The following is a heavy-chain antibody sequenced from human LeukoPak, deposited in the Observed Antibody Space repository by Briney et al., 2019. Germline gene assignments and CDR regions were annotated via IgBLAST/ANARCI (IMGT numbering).Heavy chain of an antibody. D-gene: IGHD4-17*01. CDR2: INPNSGGT. CDR1: GYTFTGYY. CDR3: ARATLPRSDDYAFDY. Sequence: ASVKVSCKASGYTFTGYYIHWVRQAPAQGLEWMGWINPNSGGTNYAQKFQGRVTMTRDTSISTAYMELSSLRSDDTAVYYCARATLPRSDDYAFDYWGQGTLFTVSS. J-gene: IGHJ4*02. V-gene: IGHV1-2*02.